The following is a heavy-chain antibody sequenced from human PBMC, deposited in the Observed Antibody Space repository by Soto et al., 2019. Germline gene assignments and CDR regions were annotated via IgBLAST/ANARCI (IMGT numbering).Heavy chain of an antibody. D-gene: IGHD6-13*01. V-gene: IGHV1-3*01. CDR2: INAGNGNT. J-gene: IGHJ4*02. CDR1: GYTFTSYA. CDR3: ASGLTRERGSATETIAAALAY. Sequence: ASVKVSCKASGYTFTSYAMHWVRQAPGQRLEWMGWINAGNGNTKYSQKFQGRVTITRDTSASTAYMELSSLRSEDTAVYYCASGLTRERGSATETIAAALAYWGQGTLVTVSS.